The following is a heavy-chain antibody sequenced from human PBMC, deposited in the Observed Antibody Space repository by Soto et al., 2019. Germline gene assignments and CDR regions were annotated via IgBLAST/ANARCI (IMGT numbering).Heavy chain of an antibody. CDR3: ARRISVVAYYYYMDV. V-gene: IGHV1-18*04. CDR1: GYTFTSYG. Sequence: QVQLVQSGAEVKEPGASVKVSCKASGYTFTSYGISWVRQAPGQGPEWMGWISAYNGNTNYAQRLQGRVTMTTDTSTNTAYMELRSLTSDDTAVYYCARRISVVAYYYYMDVRGKGTTVTVSS. CDR2: ISAYNGNT. D-gene: IGHD2-15*01. J-gene: IGHJ6*03.